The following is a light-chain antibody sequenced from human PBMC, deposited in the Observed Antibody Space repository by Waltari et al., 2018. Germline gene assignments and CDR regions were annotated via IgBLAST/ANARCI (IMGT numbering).Light chain of an antibody. Sequence: QSALTQPRSVSGSPGPSGTISCTGTSSDVGGYDSVPWYQHHPGKAPKLIICDVTKRPSGVPDRFSGSKSGNTASLTISGLQAEDEADYYCCSYAGRYTHVVFGGGTKLTVL. CDR3: CSYAGRYTHVV. CDR2: DVT. CDR1: SSDVGGYDS. V-gene: IGLV2-11*01. J-gene: IGLJ2*01.